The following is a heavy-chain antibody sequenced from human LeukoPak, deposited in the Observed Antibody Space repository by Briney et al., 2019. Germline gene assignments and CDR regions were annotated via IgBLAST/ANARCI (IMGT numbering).Heavy chain of an antibody. CDR3: AKGSDYSQG. CDR1: GFTFSSYA. J-gene: IGHJ4*02. CDR2: ISYDGSNK. V-gene: IGHV3-30*04. D-gene: IGHD1-26*01. Sequence: GRSLRLSCAASGFTFSSYAMHWVRQAPGKGLEWVAVISYDGSNKYYADSVKGRFTISRDNSKNTLYLQMNSLRAEDTAVYYCAKGSDYSQGWGQGTLVTVSS.